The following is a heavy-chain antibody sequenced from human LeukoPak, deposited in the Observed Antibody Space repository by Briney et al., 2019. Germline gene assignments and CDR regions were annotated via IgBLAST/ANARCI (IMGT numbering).Heavy chain of an antibody. J-gene: IGHJ4*02. CDR3: ARDLDWILFDY. V-gene: IGHV3-74*03. CDR2: IRPEGTTT. CDR1: GFTFSTYW. D-gene: IGHD3-9*01. Sequence: GGSLRLSCSASGFTFSTYWMHWVRQAPGKGLVWVSRIRPEGTTTAYADSVKGRFTISRDNAKNTLFLQMNSLSAEDTAVYYCARDLDWILFDYWGQGTLVTVSS.